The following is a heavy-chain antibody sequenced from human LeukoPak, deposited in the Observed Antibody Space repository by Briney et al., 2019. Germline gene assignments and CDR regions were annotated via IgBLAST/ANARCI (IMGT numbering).Heavy chain of an antibody. CDR2: ISSSSSYI. J-gene: IGHJ4*02. D-gene: IGHD3-22*01. CDR3: ARALYDSSGFDY. Sequence: GGSLRLFCAASGFTFSSYSMNWVRQAPGKGLEWVSSISSSSSYIYYADSVKGRFTISRDNAKNSLYLQMNSLRAEDTAVYYCARALYDSSGFDYWGQGTLVTVSS. CDR1: GFTFSSYS. V-gene: IGHV3-21*01.